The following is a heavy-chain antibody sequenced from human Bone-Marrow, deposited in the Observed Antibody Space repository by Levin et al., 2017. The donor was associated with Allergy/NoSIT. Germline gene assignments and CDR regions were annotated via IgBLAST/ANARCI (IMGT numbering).Heavy chain of an antibody. CDR3: ARVLQYSYYYTDV. D-gene: IGHD2-21*01. V-gene: IGHV4-39*02. CDR2: MYHSGTT. CDR1: GDSITRSSFY. J-gene: IGHJ6*03. Sequence: SQTLSLTCTVSGDSITRSSFYWGWIRQPPGKGLEWIGSMYHSGTTYYNPSLKSRVTISMDTSKNRFSLKVTSVTATDTAVYYCARVLQYSYYYTDVWGKGTMVAVSS.